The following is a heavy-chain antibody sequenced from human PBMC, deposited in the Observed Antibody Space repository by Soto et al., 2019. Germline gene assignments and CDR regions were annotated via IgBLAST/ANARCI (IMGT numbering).Heavy chain of an antibody. CDR2: VYWDDDK. D-gene: IGHD1-20*01. V-gene: IGHV2-5*02. CDR1: GFSLSTRGVG. J-gene: IGHJ4*02. Sequence: QITLKESGPTLVKPTQTLTLTCTFSGFSLSTRGVGVGWIRQPPGRALEWLALVYWDDDKRYSPSLQSRLTITKDTSKNQVVLTLTNMGPVDTATYYCVRRLNWNFFDYWGQGTLVTVSS. CDR3: VRRLNWNFFDY.